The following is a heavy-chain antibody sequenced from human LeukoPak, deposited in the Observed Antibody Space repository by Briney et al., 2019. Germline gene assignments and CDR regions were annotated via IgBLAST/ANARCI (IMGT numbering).Heavy chain of an antibody. Sequence: PGGSLRLSCAAPGFTFSSYSMNWVRQAPGKGLEWVSYFGWSGTTILYADSVRGRFTVSRDSAKNSLYLQMNSLRDEDSALYYCARDSGSGWSNDYWGQGTLVTVSS. D-gene: IGHD6-19*01. J-gene: IGHJ4*02. CDR3: ARDSGSGWSNDY. CDR1: GFTFSSYS. V-gene: IGHV3-48*02. CDR2: FGWSGTTI.